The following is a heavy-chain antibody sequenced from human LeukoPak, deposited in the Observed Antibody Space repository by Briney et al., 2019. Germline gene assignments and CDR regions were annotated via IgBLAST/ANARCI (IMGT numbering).Heavy chain of an antibody. V-gene: IGHV1-69*13. D-gene: IGHD3-10*01. J-gene: IGHJ4*02. CDR2: IIPIFGTA. CDR1: GGTFSSYA. Sequence: SVKVSCKASGGTFSSYAISWVRQAPGQGLEGMGGIIPIFGTANYAQKFQGRVTITADESTSTAYMELSGLRSEDTAVYYCAGRDGSGSNDFDYWGQGTLVTVSS. CDR3: AGRDGSGSNDFDY.